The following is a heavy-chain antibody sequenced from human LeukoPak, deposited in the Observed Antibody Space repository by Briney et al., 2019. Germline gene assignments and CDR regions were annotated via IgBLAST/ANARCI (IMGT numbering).Heavy chain of an antibody. CDR1: GFTFSDYY. J-gene: IGHJ3*02. D-gene: IGHD1-26*01. Sequence: PGGSLRLSCAASGFTFSDYYMSWIRQAPGKGLEWVSYISTSGSYTNYADSVKGRFTISRDNAKNSLYLQMNSLRAEDTAVYYCARTVLGHDAFDIWGQGTMVTVSS. CDR3: ARTVLGHDAFDI. CDR2: ISTSGSYT. V-gene: IGHV3-11*06.